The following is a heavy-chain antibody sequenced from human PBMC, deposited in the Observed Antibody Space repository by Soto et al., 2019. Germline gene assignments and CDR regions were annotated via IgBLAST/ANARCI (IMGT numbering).Heavy chain of an antibody. Sequence: GGSLRLSCAASGFTFSSYAMSWVRQAPGKGLEWVSAISGSGGSTYYADSVKGRFTISRDNSKNTLYLQMNSLRAEDTAVYYCAKDQWDSPARDIVVVPAARSRSFDYWGQGTLVTVSS. J-gene: IGHJ4*02. CDR1: GFTFSSYA. CDR3: AKDQWDSPARDIVVVPAARSRSFDY. D-gene: IGHD2-2*01. CDR2: ISGSGGST. V-gene: IGHV3-23*01.